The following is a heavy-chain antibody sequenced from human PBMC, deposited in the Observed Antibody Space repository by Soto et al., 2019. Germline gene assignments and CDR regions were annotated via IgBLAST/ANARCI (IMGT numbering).Heavy chain of an antibody. J-gene: IGHJ4*02. V-gene: IGHV4-31*03. CDR2: IYYSGST. D-gene: IGHD3-10*01. CDR3: AREREDYYGSGSYPVIDY. CDR1: GGSISSGGYY. Sequence: QVQLQESGPGLVKPSQTLSLTCTVSGGSISSGGYYWSWIRQHPGKGLEWIGYIYYSGSTYYNPSLKSRVTISVDTSKNQSSLKLSSVTAADTAVYYCAREREDYYGSGSYPVIDYWGQGTLVTVSS.